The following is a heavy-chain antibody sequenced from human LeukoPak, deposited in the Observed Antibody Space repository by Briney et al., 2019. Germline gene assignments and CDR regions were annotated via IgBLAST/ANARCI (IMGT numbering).Heavy chain of an antibody. V-gene: IGHV1-46*01. CDR2: INPSGGST. J-gene: IGHJ4*02. Sequence: ASVKVSCKASGYTFTSYYMHWVRQAPGQGLERMGIINPSGGSTSYAQKFQGRVTMTRDTSKSTVYMELSSLRSEDTAVYYCARGSSSSSSGARTHDYWGQGTLVTVSS. D-gene: IGHD6-6*01. CDR3: ARGSSSSSSGARTHDY. CDR1: GYTFTSYY.